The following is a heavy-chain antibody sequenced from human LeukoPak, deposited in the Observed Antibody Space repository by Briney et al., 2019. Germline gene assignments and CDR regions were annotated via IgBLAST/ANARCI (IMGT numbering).Heavy chain of an antibody. Sequence: GGSLRLSCAASGFTFSNAWVSWVRQARGKGLEWVGRIKSKTAGGTTDSAAAVKGRFTISRDDSKNTPYLQMNSLKTEDTAVYYCTPHPDIVVVVDPPGAVDNWGQGTLVTVSS. J-gene: IGHJ4*02. CDR3: TPHPDIVVVVDPPGAVDN. D-gene: IGHD2-15*01. CDR1: GFTFSNAW. V-gene: IGHV3-15*01. CDR2: IKSKTAGGTT.